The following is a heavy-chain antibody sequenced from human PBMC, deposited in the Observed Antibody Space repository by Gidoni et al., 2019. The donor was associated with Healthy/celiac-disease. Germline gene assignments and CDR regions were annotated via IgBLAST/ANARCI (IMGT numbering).Heavy chain of an antibody. V-gene: IGHV3-21*01. CDR1: GFTFRTYS. CDR3: ARDWIAARRGDY. CDR2: ISSSSSYI. Sequence: EVQLVESGGGLVKPGGSLRLSCAASGFTFRTYSINWVRQSPGKGLEWVSSISSSSSYIYYADSVKGRFTISRDNAKNSLYLQLNSLRAEDTAVYYCARDWIAARRGDYWGQGTLVTVSS. D-gene: IGHD6-6*01. J-gene: IGHJ4*02.